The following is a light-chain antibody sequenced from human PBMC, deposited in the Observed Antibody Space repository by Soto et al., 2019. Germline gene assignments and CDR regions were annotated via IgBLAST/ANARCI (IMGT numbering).Light chain of an antibody. J-gene: IGLJ1*01. V-gene: IGLV2-11*01. Sequence: QSVLTQPRSVSGSPGQSVTISCTGTSSDVGGYNYVSWYQQHPGKAPRLMIYDVSKRPSGVPDRFSGSKSGNTASLTISGLQAEDEADYHCCSYAGSYTLYVFGTGTKVTVL. CDR2: DVS. CDR1: SSDVGGYNY. CDR3: CSYAGSYTLYV.